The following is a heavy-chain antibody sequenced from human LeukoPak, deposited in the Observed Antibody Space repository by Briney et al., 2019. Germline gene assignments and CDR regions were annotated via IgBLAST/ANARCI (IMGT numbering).Heavy chain of an antibody. V-gene: IGHV3-7*01. CDR2: IKQDGSEK. CDR3: ARDHCSSTSCYVPSYYYYYYMDV. J-gene: IGHJ6*03. CDR1: GFTFSSYW. D-gene: IGHD2-2*01. Sequence: GGSLRLSCAASGFTFSSYWMSWVRQAPGKGLEWVANIKQDGSEKYYVDSVKGRFTISRDNAKNSLYLQMNSLRAEDTAVYYCARDHCSSTSCYVPSYYYYYYMDVWGKGTTVTVSS.